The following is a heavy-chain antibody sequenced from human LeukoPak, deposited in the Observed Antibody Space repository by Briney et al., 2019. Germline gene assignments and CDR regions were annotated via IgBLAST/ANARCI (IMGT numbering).Heavy chain of an antibody. D-gene: IGHD6-13*01. CDR3: ARDTAAARRGPYYYYMDV. CDR1: GYIFTGYF. J-gene: IGHJ6*03. Sequence: GASVKVSCKASGYIFTGYFMHWVRQAPGQGLEWMGWLNPNSGDTNYAQKFQGRVTMTRDTSISTAYMELSRLRSDDTAVYYCARDTAAARRGPYYYYMDVWGKGTTVTISS. V-gene: IGHV1-2*02. CDR2: LNPNSGDT.